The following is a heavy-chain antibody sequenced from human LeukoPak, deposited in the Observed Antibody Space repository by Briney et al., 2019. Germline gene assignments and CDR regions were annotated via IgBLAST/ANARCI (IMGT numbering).Heavy chain of an antibody. Sequence: GGSLRLSCAASGFTFSSYGMTWVRQAPGKGLEWVSVISGAGRSTYYADSVKGRFTISRDNSKNTLYLQMNSLRAEDTAVYYCTTAAVADPFYWGQGTLVTVSS. CDR3: TTAAVADPFY. V-gene: IGHV3-23*01. CDR1: GFTFSSYG. J-gene: IGHJ4*02. CDR2: ISGAGRST. D-gene: IGHD6-19*01.